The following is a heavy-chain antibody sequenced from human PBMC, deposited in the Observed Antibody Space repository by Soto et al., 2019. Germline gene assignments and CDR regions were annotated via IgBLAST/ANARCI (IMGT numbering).Heavy chain of an antibody. D-gene: IGHD3-3*01. CDR2: IYRSGNA. CDR1: GGSISSGGYY. Sequence: QMQLQESGPGLVKPSQTLSLTCTVSGGSISSGGYYWSWIRQLPGKGLEWMGYIYRSGNADYNPSLESRPTISVDTSKNQFSLKLSSVTAADTAVYYGARKNDFSRGSFYYSGLDAWGHGTTVTVSS. J-gene: IGHJ6*02. V-gene: IGHV4-31*03. CDR3: ARKNDFSRGSFYYSGLDA.